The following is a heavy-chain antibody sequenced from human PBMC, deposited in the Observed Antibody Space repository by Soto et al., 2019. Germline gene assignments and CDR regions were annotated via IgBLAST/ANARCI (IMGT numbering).Heavy chain of an antibody. V-gene: IGHV3-33*01. Sequence: QVQLVESGGGVVQPGRSLRLSCAASGFTFSSYGMHWVRQAPGKGLEWVAVIWYDGSNKYYADSVKGRFTISRDNSKNTLYLQMNSLRAEDTAVYYCARVRAPEGSGYFDYWGQGTLVTVSS. CDR2: IWYDGSNK. J-gene: IGHJ4*02. CDR1: GFTFSSYG. CDR3: ARVRAPEGSGYFDY. D-gene: IGHD1-26*01.